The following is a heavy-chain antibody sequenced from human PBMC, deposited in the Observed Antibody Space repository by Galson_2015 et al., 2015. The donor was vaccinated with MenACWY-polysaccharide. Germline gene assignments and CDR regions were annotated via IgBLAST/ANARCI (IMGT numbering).Heavy chain of an antibody. Sequence: ETLSLTCTVSGASMDSYNWWHWVRQSPGKGLEWIGEIYNSANYNPSLISRVTISIDRSKNQFSLRLTSVTAADTAIYYCARDLFYEPDYWGQGTLVTVSS. J-gene: IGHJ4*02. V-gene: IGHV4-4*02. D-gene: IGHD2/OR15-2a*01. CDR1: GASMDSYNW. CDR3: ARDLFYEPDY. CDR2: IYNSA.